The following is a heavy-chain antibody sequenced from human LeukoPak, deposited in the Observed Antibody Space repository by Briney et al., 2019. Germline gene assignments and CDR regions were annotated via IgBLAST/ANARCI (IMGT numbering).Heavy chain of an antibody. D-gene: IGHD1-26*01. CDR3: ARDDGRTYLLDS. V-gene: IGHV1-3*01. CDR2: ISLGNGNT. J-gene: IGHJ4*02. CDR1: GYTFTAYA. Sequence: ASVTVSCTASGYTFTAYAMQWVRQAPGQRLEWMGWISLGNGNTRYSQKFQGRISLTRDTSASTMYMELSSLTSEDTALYYCARDDGRTYLLDSWGQGTLVTVSS.